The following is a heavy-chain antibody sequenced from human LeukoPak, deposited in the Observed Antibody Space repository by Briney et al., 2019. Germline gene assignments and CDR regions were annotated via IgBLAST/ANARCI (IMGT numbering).Heavy chain of an antibody. Sequence: GGSLRLSCAASGFTFSSYAMSWVRQAPGKGLEGVSAISGSGGSTYYADSVKGRFTISRDNSKNTLYLQMNSLRAEDTAVYYCAKDSYYYDSSGLFDYWGQGTLVTVSS. CDR2: ISGSGGST. CDR3: AKDSYYYDSSGLFDY. CDR1: GFTFSSYA. D-gene: IGHD3-22*01. J-gene: IGHJ4*02. V-gene: IGHV3-23*01.